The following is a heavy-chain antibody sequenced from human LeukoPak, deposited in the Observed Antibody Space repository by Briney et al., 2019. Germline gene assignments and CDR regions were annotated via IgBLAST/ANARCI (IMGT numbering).Heavy chain of an antibody. V-gene: IGHV1-2*02. D-gene: IGHD4-17*01. Sequence: ASVKVSCKASGYTFTGYYMHWVRQAPGQGLEWMGWINPNTGVANYAQKFQGRVTLTRDTSIITAYMELTRLRSGDTAMYYCARDRTTVTTGYYGIDVWGQGTTLTVSS. CDR1: GYTFTGYY. CDR2: INPNTGVA. CDR3: ARDRTTVTTGYYGIDV. J-gene: IGHJ6*02.